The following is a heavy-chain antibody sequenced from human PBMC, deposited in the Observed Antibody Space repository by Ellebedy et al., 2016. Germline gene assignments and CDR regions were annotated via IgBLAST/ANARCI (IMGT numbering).Heavy chain of an antibody. D-gene: IGHD2-15*01. CDR1: GFTFSSYG. CDR2: ISSNGGST. V-gene: IGHV3-64*01. CDR3: ARELRHCSGGSCYPTYYFDY. J-gene: IGHJ4*02. Sequence: GESLKISCAASGFTFSSYGMHWVRQAPGRGLEYVSAISSNGGSTYYANSVKGRFTISRDNSKNTLYLQMNSLRAEDTAVYYCARELRHCSGGSCYPTYYFDYWGQGTLVTVSS.